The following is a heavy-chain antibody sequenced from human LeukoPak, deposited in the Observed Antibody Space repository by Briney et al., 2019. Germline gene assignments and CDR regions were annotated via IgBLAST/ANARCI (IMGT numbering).Heavy chain of an antibody. V-gene: IGHV1-69*02. CDR1: GGTFSSYT. D-gene: IGHD6-13*01. CDR3: ARVTAVAVNWFDP. CDR2: IIPILGIA. J-gene: IGHJ5*02. Sequence: SVKVSCKASGGTFSSYTISWVRQAPGQGLEWMGRIIPILGIANYAQKFQGRVTITADKSTSTAYMELSSLRSEDTAVYYCARVTAVAVNWFDPWGQGTLVTVSS.